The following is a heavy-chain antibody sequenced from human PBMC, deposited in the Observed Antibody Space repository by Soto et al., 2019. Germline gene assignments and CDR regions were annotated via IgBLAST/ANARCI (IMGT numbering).Heavy chain of an antibody. V-gene: IGHV3-9*01. CDR2: ISWNSGSI. CDR1: GFTFDDYA. CDR3: ATGYDFWSGTIDY. J-gene: IGHJ4*02. D-gene: IGHD3-3*01. Sequence: EVQLVESGGGLVQPGRSLRLSCAASGFTFDDYAMHWVRQAPGKGLEWVSGISWNSGSIGYADSVKGRFTISRDNAKNSLYLQMNSLRAEDTALYYCATGYDFWSGTIDYGGQGTLVTVSS.